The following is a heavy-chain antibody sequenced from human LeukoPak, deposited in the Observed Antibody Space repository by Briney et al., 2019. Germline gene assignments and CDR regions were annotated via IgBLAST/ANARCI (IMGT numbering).Heavy chain of an antibody. Sequence: RGSLRLSCAASGFTFSSYAMSWVRQAPGKGLEWVSAISGSGGSTYYADSVKGRFTISRDNSKNTLYLQMNSLRAEDTAVYYCARLRGSYCADYWGQGTLVTVSS. CDR3: ARLRGSYCADY. CDR2: ISGSGGST. V-gene: IGHV3-23*01. J-gene: IGHJ4*02. D-gene: IGHD3-10*01. CDR1: GFTFSSYA.